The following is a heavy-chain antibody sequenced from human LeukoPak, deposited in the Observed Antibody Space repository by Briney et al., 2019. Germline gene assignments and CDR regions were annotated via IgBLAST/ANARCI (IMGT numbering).Heavy chain of an antibody. Sequence: PGGSLRLSCAASGFTLTNAWMNWVRQAPGKGLEWVGLIKSKTDGETRDYAAPVKGRFTISRDNAKNSLYLQMNSLRAEDTAVYYCARESDMVRGVFDYWGQGTLVTVSS. CDR2: IKSKTDGETR. CDR3: ARESDMVRGVFDY. V-gene: IGHV3-15*01. D-gene: IGHD3-10*01. J-gene: IGHJ4*02. CDR1: GFTLTNAW.